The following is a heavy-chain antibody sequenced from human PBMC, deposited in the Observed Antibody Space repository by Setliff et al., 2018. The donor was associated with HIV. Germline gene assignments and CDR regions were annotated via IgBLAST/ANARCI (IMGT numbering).Heavy chain of an antibody. V-gene: IGHV3-74*01. J-gene: IGHJ4*02. Sequence: PGGSLRLSCVASGFTFSRDWMLWVRQVPGKGLVWVSRINSDGSSTSYADSVKGRFTISRDNAKNTLYLQMNSLRAEDTAVYYCARSRPYNSALDYWGQGTLVTVSS. CDR1: GFTFSRDW. CDR3: ARSRPYNSALDY. D-gene: IGHD6-25*01. CDR2: INSDGSST.